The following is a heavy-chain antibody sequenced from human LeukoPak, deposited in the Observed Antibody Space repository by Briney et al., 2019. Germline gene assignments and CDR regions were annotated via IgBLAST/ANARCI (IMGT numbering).Heavy chain of an antibody. V-gene: IGHV3-43*02. CDR1: GLNFDDSA. CDR2: ISADGGST. Sequence: GGSLRLSCVASGLNFDDSAMHWVRQAPGKGLEWVSLISADGGSTFSADSVKGRFSISRDNSKNSLYLQMNSPRSEDTAMYYCAKESGKFDYWGQGTLVAVSS. CDR3: AKESGKFDY. J-gene: IGHJ4*02.